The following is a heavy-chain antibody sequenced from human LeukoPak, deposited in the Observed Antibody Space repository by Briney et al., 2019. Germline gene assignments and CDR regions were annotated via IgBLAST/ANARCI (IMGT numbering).Heavy chain of an antibody. CDR2: ISGSGGST. CDR1: GFTFSSYA. Sequence: PGGSLRLSCAASGFTFSSYAMSWVRQAPGKGLEWVSAISGSGGSTYYADSVKGRFTISRDNSKNTLYLQMNSLRAEDTAVYYCAKARIATSGRDAFDVWGQGTTVIVSS. D-gene: IGHD6-13*01. V-gene: IGHV3-23*01. CDR3: AKARIATSGRDAFDV. J-gene: IGHJ3*01.